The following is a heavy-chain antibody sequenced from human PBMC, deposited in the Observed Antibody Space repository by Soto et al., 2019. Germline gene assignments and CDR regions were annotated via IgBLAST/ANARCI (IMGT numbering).Heavy chain of an antibody. J-gene: IGHJ4*02. Sequence: ASVKVSCKASGYTFTSYGISWVRQAPGQGLEFMGWITVSNGNTNYAQRFQDRVIMTTDTSTSTSYMEVRSLRSDDTAIYYCARFLQLRPLDYWGQGTLVTVSS. CDR2: ITVSNGNT. CDR3: ARFLQLRPLDY. CDR1: GYTFTSYG. D-gene: IGHD1-1*01. V-gene: IGHV1-18*01.